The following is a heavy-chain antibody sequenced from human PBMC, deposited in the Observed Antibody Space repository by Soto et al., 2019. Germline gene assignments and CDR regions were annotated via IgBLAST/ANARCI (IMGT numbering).Heavy chain of an antibody. D-gene: IGHD3-22*01. CDR1: GYTFTSYG. Sequence: QVQLVQSGAEVKKPGASVKVSCKASGYTFTSYGISWVRQSPGQGLEWMGWISAYNGNTNYAQKLQGRVTMTTDTSTSTADMELRSLRSDDTAVYYCARESGYYEDSSGYPDYWGQGTLVTVSS. J-gene: IGHJ4*02. CDR3: ARESGYYEDSSGYPDY. CDR2: ISAYNGNT. V-gene: IGHV1-18*01.